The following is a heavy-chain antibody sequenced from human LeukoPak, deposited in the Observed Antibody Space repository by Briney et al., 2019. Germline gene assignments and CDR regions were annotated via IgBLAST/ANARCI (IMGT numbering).Heavy chain of an antibody. J-gene: IGHJ4*02. CDR1: GFTVSSNY. CDR3: AKEYYDILTGYCFDY. Sequence: PGGSLRLSCAASGFTVSSNYMSWVRQAPGKGLEWVSVIYSGGSTYYADSVKGRFTISRDNSKNTLYLQMNSLRAEDTAVYYCAKEYYDILTGYCFDYWGQGTLVTVSS. D-gene: IGHD3-9*01. V-gene: IGHV3-53*05. CDR2: IYSGGST.